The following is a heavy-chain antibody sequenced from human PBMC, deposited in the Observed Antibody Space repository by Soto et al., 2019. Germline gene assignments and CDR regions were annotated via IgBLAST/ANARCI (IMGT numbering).Heavy chain of an antibody. CDR3: ARGGDVNYYHGMDV. Sequence: QVQLVQSGGEVKKPGASVKLSCTASGYTFNSYGLSWVRQAPGQGLEWMGWISAYNGKTNYAQNVQGRVTMTTDTSTRTAYMDLRSLRSDDTAVYYCARGGDVNYYHGMDVWGQGTTVTVSS. V-gene: IGHV1-18*01. D-gene: IGHD5-12*01. CDR1: GYTFNSYG. J-gene: IGHJ6*02. CDR2: ISAYNGKT.